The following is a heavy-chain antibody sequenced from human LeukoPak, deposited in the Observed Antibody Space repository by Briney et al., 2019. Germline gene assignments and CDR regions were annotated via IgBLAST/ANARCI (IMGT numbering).Heavy chain of an antibody. V-gene: IGHV3-30*18. J-gene: IGHJ4*02. Sequence: GGSLRLSCAASGLSFSDYGMHWVRQAPGKGLEWVAVISYDGSNKYYADSVKGRSTISRDNSKNTLYLQMNSLRAEDTAVYYCAKDRGFGVFFQYYFHYWGQGTLVTVSS. D-gene: IGHD3-10*01. CDR1: GLSFSDYG. CDR3: AKDRGFGVFFQYYFHY. CDR2: ISYDGSNK.